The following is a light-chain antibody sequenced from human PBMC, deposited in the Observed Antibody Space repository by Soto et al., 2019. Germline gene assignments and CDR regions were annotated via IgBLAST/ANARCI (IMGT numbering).Light chain of an antibody. J-gene: IGKJ1*01. V-gene: IGKV4-1*01. CDR3: QQYYSTPQT. CDR2: CAA. Sequence: DIVMTQSPDSLAVSLGERATINCKSSRSVLYSSDNKNYIAWYQQKPGQPPRLLIYCAATRESGVPDRFSGSGSGADCPLSISSLQAEDVAVYYCQQYYSTPQTFGQGTTVEIK. CDR1: RSVLYSSDNKNY.